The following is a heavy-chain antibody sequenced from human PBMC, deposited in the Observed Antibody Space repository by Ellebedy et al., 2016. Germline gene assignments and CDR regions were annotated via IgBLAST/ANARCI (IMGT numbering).Heavy chain of an antibody. CDR2: IYYSGSP. J-gene: IGHJ4*02. CDR1: GGSISRSSYF. CDR3: ATSFSGAAADFDN. D-gene: IGHD6-19*01. V-gene: IGHV4-39*01. Sequence: SETLSLTCNVSGGSISRSSYFWGWIRQPPGKGLEWIGSIYYSGSPYPNPSLKSRVTIFVDTSKNQFSLKLSSVTAADTAVYYCATSFSGAAADFDNWGQGTLVTVSS.